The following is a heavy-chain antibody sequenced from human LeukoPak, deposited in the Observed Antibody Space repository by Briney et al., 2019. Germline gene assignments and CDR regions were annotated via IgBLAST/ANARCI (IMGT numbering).Heavy chain of an antibody. V-gene: IGHV3-7*01. J-gene: IGHJ3*02. CDR3: ARDGYSSSWSHDAFDI. Sequence: GGSLRLSCAASGFTFSSYAMSWVRQAPGKGLEWVANIKQDGSEKYYVDSVKGRFTISRDNAKNSLYLQMNSLRAEDTAVYYCARDGYSSSWSHDAFDIWGQGTMVTVSS. CDR1: GFTFSSYA. D-gene: IGHD6-13*01. CDR2: IKQDGSEK.